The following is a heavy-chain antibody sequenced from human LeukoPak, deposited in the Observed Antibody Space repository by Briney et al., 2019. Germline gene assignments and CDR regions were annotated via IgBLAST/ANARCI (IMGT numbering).Heavy chain of an antibody. CDR1: GASISSYY. CDR3: GRLGVACKSWFET. CDR2: IYYSGNI. Sequence: SETLSLTCTVSGASISSYYWSWIRQPPGKGQEWIGYIYYSGNINYNPSLKSRVTMSVDTSKNQFSLKLSSVPAAETAVYYRGRLGVACKSWFETSGQGTLVTVSS. J-gene: IGHJ5*02. V-gene: IGHV4-59*08. D-gene: IGHD3-3*01.